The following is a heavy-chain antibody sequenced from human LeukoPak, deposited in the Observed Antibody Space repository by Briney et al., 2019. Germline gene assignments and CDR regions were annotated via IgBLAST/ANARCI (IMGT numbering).Heavy chain of an antibody. CDR2: IIPIFGTA. Sequence: SSVRVSCKASGGTFSSYAISWVRQAPGQGPEWMGRIIPIFGTANYAQKFQGRVTITADESTSTAYMELSSLRSEDTAVYYCASSRGDPIVRYPLDYWGQGTLVTVSS. CDR1: GGTFSSYA. V-gene: IGHV1-69*15. CDR3: ASSRGDPIVRYPLDY. D-gene: IGHD3-10*01. J-gene: IGHJ4*02.